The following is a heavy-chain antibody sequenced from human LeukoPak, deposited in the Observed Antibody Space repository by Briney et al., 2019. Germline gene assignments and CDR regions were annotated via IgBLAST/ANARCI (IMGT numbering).Heavy chain of an antibody. CDR3: ARPTQYNWSREDDAFDI. D-gene: IGHD1-1*01. CDR1: GYSISSGYY. CDR2: IYHSGST. J-gene: IGHJ3*02. Sequence: SETLSLTCAVSGYSISSGYYWGWIRQPPGKGVEWIGIIYHSGSTYYNPSLKSRVTISVDTSRTQFSLKLSSVTAADTAVYYCARPTQYNWSREDDAFDIWGQGTMVTVSS. V-gene: IGHV4-38-2*01.